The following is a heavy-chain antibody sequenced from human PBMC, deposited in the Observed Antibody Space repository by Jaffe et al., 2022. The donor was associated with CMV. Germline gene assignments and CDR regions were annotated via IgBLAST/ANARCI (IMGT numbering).Heavy chain of an antibody. J-gene: IGHJ6*02. CDR1: GFTFNDYA. D-gene: IGHD3-10*01. CDR3: AKDEALYGSGRAYFYGLGV. Sequence: EVQLLESGGDLVQPGGSLRLSCAASGFTFNDYAMTWVRQAPGKGLEWVSVISGSGGITYYEDSVKGRFTISRDNSKNTLYLQMNTLRVEDTAVYYCAKDEALYGSGRAYFYGLGVWGQGTTVTVSS. CDR2: ISGSGGIT. V-gene: IGHV3-23*01.